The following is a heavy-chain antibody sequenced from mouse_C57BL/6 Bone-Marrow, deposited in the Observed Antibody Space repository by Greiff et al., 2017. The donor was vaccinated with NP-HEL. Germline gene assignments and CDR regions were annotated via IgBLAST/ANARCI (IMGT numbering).Heavy chain of an antibody. J-gene: IGHJ4*01. CDR1: GFTFSSYA. CDR3: TRDRDYYGSFYYAMDY. V-gene: IGHV5-9-1*02. D-gene: IGHD1-1*01. Sequence: EVQRVESGEGLVKPGGSLKLSCAASGFTFSSYAMSWVRQTPEKRLEWVAYISSGGDYIYYADTVKGRFTISRDNARNTLYLQMSSLKSEDTAMYYCTRDRDYYGSFYYAMDYWGQGTSVTVSS. CDR2: ISSGGDYI.